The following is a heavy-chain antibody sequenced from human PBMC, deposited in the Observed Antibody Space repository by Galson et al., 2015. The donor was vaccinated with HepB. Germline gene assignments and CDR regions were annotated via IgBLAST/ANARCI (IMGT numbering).Heavy chain of an antibody. V-gene: IGHV3-33*01. CDR1: GFTFSSYG. CDR2: IWYDGSNK. J-gene: IGHJ4*02. CDR3: ARVWVPRGYSYGWGVDY. D-gene: IGHD5-18*01. Sequence: SLRLSCAASGFTFSSYGMHWVRQAPGKGLEWVAVIWYDGSNKYYADSVKGRFTISRDNSKNTLYLQMNSLRAEDTALYYCARVWVPRGYSYGWGVDYWGQGTLVTVSS.